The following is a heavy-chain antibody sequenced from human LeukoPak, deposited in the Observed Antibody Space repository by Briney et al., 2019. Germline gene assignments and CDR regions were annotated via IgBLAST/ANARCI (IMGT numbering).Heavy chain of an antibody. CDR3: ARSGGRYVWGSYRWALYFDY. J-gene: IGHJ4*02. D-gene: IGHD3-16*02. V-gene: IGHV3-11*01. CDR2: ISSSGSTI. CDR1: GFTFSDYY. Sequence: GGSLRLSCAASGFTFSDYYMSWIRQAPGKGLKWVSYISSSGSTIYYADSVKGRFTISRDNAKNSLYLQMNSLRAEDTAVYYCARSGGRYVWGSYRWALYFDYWGQGTLVTVSS.